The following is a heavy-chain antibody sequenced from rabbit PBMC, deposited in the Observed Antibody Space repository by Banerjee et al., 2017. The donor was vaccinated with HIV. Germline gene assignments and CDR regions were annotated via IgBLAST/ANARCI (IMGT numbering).Heavy chain of an antibody. CDR3: ARELADYTGYNYATRLDL. J-gene: IGHJ3*01. CDR1: GFSFSPYNY. CDR2: TYTGSSGYS. D-gene: IGHD7-1*01. Sequence: QSLEESGGDLVKPGASLTLTCTASGFSFSPYNYMCWVRQAPGKGLEWIACTYTGSSGYSYYASWAKGRFTISKSSSTTVTLQMTSLTAADTATYFCARELADYTGYNYATRLDLWGPGTLVTVS. V-gene: IGHV1S40*01.